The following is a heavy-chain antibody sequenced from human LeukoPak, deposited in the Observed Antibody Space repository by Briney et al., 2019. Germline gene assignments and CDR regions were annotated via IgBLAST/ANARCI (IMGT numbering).Heavy chain of an antibody. CDR2: ISSSSSTI. J-gene: IGHJ3*02. CDR3: AKPLNAYCSGGSCYLKDDAFDI. CDR1: GFTFSSYS. D-gene: IGHD2-15*01. V-gene: IGHV3-48*01. Sequence: GGSLRLSCAASGFTFSSYSMNWVRQAPGKGLEWVSYISSSSSTIYYADSVKGRFTISRDNSKNTLYLQMNSLRAEDTAVYYCAKPLNAYCSGGSCYLKDDAFDIWGQGTMVTVSS.